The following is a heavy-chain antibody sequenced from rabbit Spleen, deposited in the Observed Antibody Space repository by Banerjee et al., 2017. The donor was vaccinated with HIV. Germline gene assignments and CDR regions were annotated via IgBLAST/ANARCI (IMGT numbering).Heavy chain of an antibody. CDR2: VGSGATGNT. CDR1: GFSFSSGYD. V-gene: IGHV1S45*01. J-gene: IGHJ4*01. CDR3: VRGASSSGYYSL. Sequence: QEQLEESGGDLVKPEGSLTLTCTASGFSFSSGYDMCWVRQAPGKGLEWIGCVGSGATGNTYYASWVNGRFTISSHNAQNTLYLQLSSLTAADTATYFCVRGASSSGYYSLWGPGTLVTVS. D-gene: IGHD1-1*01.